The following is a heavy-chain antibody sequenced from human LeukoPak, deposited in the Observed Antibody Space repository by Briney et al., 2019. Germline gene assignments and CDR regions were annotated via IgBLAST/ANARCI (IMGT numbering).Heavy chain of an antibody. CDR2: INPNSGGT. J-gene: IGHJ4*02. Sequence: ASVKVSCKASGYTFTSYGISWVRQAPGQGLEWMGRINPNSGGTNYAQKFRGRVTMTRDTSISTAYMELSRLRSDDTAVYYCARGTYYYDSSGYFDHWGQGTLVTVSS. V-gene: IGHV1-2*06. CDR3: ARGTYYYDSSGYFDH. CDR1: GYTFTSYG. D-gene: IGHD3-22*01.